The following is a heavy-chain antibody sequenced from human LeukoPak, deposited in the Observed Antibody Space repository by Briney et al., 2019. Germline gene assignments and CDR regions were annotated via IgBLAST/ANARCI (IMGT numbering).Heavy chain of an antibody. CDR3: ARGFSSSWYYYYYMDV. CDR2: IYHSGNT. D-gene: IGHD6-13*01. J-gene: IGHJ6*03. V-gene: IGHV4-38-2*02. CDR1: GYSIRSGYY. Sequence: SETLSLTCTVSGYSIRSGYYWGWIRQPPGKGLEWIGNIYHSGNTYYNPSLKSRVTISVDTSKNQFSLKLSSVTAADTAVYYCARGFSSSWYYYYYMDVWGKGTTVTVSS.